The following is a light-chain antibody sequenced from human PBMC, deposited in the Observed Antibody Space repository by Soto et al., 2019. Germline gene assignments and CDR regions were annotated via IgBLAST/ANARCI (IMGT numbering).Light chain of an antibody. J-gene: IGLJ1*01. CDR3: CSYAGSSTFYV. Sequence: QSALTQPASVSGSPGQSITNSCTGTSSDVGSYNLISWYQQYPDKAPKLMIYEVSKRPSGVSNRFSGSKSGNTASLTISGLQAEDEADYYCCSYAGSSTFYVFGSGTKLTVL. CDR1: SSDVGSYNL. V-gene: IGLV2-23*02. CDR2: EVS.